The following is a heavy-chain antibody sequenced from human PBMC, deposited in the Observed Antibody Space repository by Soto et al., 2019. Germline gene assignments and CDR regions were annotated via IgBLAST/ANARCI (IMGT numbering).Heavy chain of an antibody. D-gene: IGHD6-19*01. J-gene: IGHJ4*02. CDR1: GFTFSDYA. Sequence: VQLVESGGGVVQPGRSLRLSCAASGFTFSDYAMHWVRQAPGKGLEWVAGVSHDGSNTHYADAVKGRFTISRDSSKNTFSLEMTSLRAEDTAVYYCAKGGRQWLVTSDFNFWGQGALVTVSS. CDR3: AKGGRQWLVTSDFNF. CDR2: VSHDGSNT. V-gene: IGHV3-30*18.